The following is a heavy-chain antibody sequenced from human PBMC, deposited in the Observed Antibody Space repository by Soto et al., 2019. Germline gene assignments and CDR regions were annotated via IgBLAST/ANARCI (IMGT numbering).Heavy chain of an antibody. D-gene: IGHD5-12*01. V-gene: IGHV1-69*12. Sequence: QVQLVQSGAEVKKPGSSVKVSCKASGGTFSSYAISWVRQAPGQGLEWMGGIIPIFGTANYAQKFQGRVIITADEATSTAYMELSSLRSEDTAVYYCAREMATIHYYYYYGMDVWGQGTTVTVSS. CDR3: AREMATIHYYYYYGMDV. CDR1: GGTFSSYA. CDR2: IIPIFGTA. J-gene: IGHJ6*02.